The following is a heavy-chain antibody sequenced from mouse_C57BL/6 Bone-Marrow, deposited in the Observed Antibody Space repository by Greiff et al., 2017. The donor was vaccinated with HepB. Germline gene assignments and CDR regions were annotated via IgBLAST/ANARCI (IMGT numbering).Heavy chain of an antibody. J-gene: IGHJ4*01. Sequence: DVHLVESEGGLVQPGSSMKLSCTASGFTFSDYYMAWVRQVPEKGLEWVANINYDGSSTYYLDSLKSRFIISRDNAKNILYLQMSSLKSEDTATYYCARDGGYYAMDYWGQGTSVTVSS. CDR3: ARDGGYYAMDY. CDR1: GFTFSDYY. V-gene: IGHV5-16*01. CDR2: INYDGSST.